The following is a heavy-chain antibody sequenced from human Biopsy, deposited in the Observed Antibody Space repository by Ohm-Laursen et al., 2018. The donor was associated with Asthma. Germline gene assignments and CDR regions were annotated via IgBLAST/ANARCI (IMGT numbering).Heavy chain of an antibody. J-gene: IGHJ6*02. CDR2: INSDGSST. V-gene: IGHV3-74*01. Sequence: GSLRLSCAAPGFTFSSYWMHWVRQAPGKGLMWVSRINSDGSSTTYADSVKGRFTISRDNAENTLYLRMNSLRAEDTAVYYCAKDVVWFRELGGMDVWGQGTTVTFSS. CDR1: GFTFSSYW. D-gene: IGHD3-10*01. CDR3: AKDVVWFRELGGMDV.